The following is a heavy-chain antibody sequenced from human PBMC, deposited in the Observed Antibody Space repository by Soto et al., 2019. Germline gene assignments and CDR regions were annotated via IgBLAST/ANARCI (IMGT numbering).Heavy chain of an antibody. CDR3: ANGGTYYYYGMDV. J-gene: IGHJ6*02. CDR2: ISGSGGST. CDR1: GFTFSSYA. V-gene: IGHV3-23*01. Sequence: PGGSLRLSCAASGFTFSSYAMSWVRQAPGKGLEWVSAISGSGGSTYYADYVKGRFTISRDNSKNTLYLQMNSLRAEDTAVYYCANGGTYYYYGMDVWGQGTTVTVSS.